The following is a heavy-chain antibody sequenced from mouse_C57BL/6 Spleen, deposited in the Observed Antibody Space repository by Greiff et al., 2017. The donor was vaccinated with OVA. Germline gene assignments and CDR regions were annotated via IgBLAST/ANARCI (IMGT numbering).Heavy chain of an antibody. J-gene: IGHJ2*01. CDR1: GYAFTNYL. Sequence: VTLMESGAELVRPGTSVKLSCKASGYAFTNYLIEWVKQRPGQGLEWIGVINPGSGGTNYNENVKGKATLTADESSSTAYMQLSSLTSEDSAVYFCARESYGNFYFDYWGQGTTLTVSS. CDR3: ARESYGNFYFDY. D-gene: IGHD2-1*01. CDR2: INPGSGGT. V-gene: IGHV1-54*01.